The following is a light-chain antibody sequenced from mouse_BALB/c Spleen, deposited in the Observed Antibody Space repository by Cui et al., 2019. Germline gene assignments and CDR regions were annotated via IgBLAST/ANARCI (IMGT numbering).Light chain of an antibody. V-gene: IGKV4-74*01. CDR2: STS. CDR1: SSVSSSY. Sequence: QIVLTQSPAIMSASQGERVTMTCTASSSVSSSYLHWYQQKPGSSPKLWIYSTSNLASGVPARFSGSGSGTSYSLTISSMEAEDAATYYCHQYHRSPFTFGSGTKLEMK. CDR3: HQYHRSPFT. J-gene: IGKJ4*01.